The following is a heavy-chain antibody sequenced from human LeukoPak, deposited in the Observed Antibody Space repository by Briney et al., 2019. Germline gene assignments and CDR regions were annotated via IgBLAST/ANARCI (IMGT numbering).Heavy chain of an antibody. CDR3: AKWGSGSYYKGSFDY. V-gene: IGHV3-23*01. J-gene: IGHJ4*02. Sequence: TGGSLRPSCAASGFTFSDYYMSWVRQAPGKGLKWVSTISGSGENTYYADSVKGRFTISRDNSKNTLYLQMYSLRVEDTAVYYCAKWGSGSYYKGSFDYWGQGTLVTVSS. CDR2: ISGSGENT. CDR1: GFTFSDYY. D-gene: IGHD3-10*01.